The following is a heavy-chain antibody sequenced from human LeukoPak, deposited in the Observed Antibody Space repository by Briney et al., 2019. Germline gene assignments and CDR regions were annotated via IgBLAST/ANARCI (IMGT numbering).Heavy chain of an antibody. V-gene: IGHV4-31*03. CDR1: GGSISDGGYY. Sequence: SETLSLTCTVSGGSISDGGYYWSWTRQHPGKGLEWIGCIYDSGTTYYSPALQSRVTISVDKSDNKFSLKLRSLTAADTAVYYCARGGDRRGFDYWGQGTLVTVSS. J-gene: IGHJ4*02. D-gene: IGHD1-14*01. CDR3: ARGGDRRGFDY. CDR2: IYDSGTT.